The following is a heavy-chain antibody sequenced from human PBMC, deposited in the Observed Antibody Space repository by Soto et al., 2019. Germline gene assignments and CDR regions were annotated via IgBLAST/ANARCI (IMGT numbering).Heavy chain of an antibody. V-gene: IGHV3-9*01. CDR3: AKDSGYSYGFPDY. CDR2: ISWNSGSI. D-gene: IGHD5-18*01. J-gene: IGHJ4*02. Sequence: RLSCAASGFTFDDYAMHWVRQAPGKGLEWVSGISWNSGSIGYADSVKGRFTISRDNAKNSLYLQMNSLRAEDTALYYCAKDSGYSYGFPDYWGQGTLVTVSS. CDR1: GFTFDDYA.